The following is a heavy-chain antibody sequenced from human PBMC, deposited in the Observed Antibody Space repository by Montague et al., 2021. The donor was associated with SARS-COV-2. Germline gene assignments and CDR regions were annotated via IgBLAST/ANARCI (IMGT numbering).Heavy chain of an antibody. CDR2: IYYSGST. Sequence: SETLCLTCTVSGGSISSSSYFWGWIRQPPGKGLEWIGCIYYSGSTYYNPSLKSRVTISVDTSKSQFSLKLSSVTAADTAVFSCARKTSRGLTIFGVVTASDWFDYWGQGTLVTVSS. V-gene: IGHV4-39*01. CDR1: GGSISSSSYF. J-gene: IGHJ4*02. D-gene: IGHD3-3*01. CDR3: ARKTSRGLTIFGVVTASDWFDY.